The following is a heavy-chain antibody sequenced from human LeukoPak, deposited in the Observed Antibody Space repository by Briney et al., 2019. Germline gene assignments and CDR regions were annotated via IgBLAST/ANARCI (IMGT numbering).Heavy chain of an antibody. CDR1: GFTFSNAW. V-gene: IGHV3-15*01. D-gene: IGHD3-22*01. CDR3: TTATYYYDSSGYYYLPREIDY. J-gene: IGHJ4*02. Sequence: KPGGSLRLSCAASGFTFSNAWMSWVRQAPGKGLEWVGRIKSKTDGGTTDYAAPVKGRFTILRDDSKNTLYLQMNSLKTEDTAVYYCTTATYYYDSSGYYYLPREIDYWGQGTLVTVSS. CDR2: IKSKTDGGTT.